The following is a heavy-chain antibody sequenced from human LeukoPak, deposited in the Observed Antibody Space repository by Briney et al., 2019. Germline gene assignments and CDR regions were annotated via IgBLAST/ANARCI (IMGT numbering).Heavy chain of an antibody. J-gene: IGHJ4*02. Sequence: GGSLRLSCAASGFTFSGYSMNWVRQAPGKGLEWVSAITNSGDNTYYADSVKGRFTISRDNSKNTLYLQINSLRAEDTAIYYCAKAPMEDSWYIHFDYWGQGTLVTVSS. CDR1: GFTFSGYS. CDR2: ITNSGDNT. D-gene: IGHD6-13*01. V-gene: IGHV3-23*01. CDR3: AKAPMEDSWYIHFDY.